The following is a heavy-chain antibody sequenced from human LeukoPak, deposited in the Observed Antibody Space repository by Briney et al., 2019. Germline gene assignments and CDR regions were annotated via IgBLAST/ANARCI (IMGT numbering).Heavy chain of an antibody. CDR1: GYTFTSYA. CDR3: TRERGQGRYDY. CDR2: ISVGNGNT. J-gene: IGHJ4*02. Sequence: ASVKVPCKASGYTFTSYAIHWVRQAPGQRLEWMGWISVGNGNTKYSQKLQGRVTITRDTSASTAYMELSSLRSEDTAVYYCTRERGQGRYDYWGQGTLVTVSS. V-gene: IGHV1-3*01.